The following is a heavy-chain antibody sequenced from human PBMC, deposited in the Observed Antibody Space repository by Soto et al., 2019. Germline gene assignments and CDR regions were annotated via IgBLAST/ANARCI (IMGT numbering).Heavy chain of an antibody. Sequence: QITLKESGPTLVKPTQTLTLTCTFSGFSLTTSGVGVGWIRQPPGKALECLALIYWDDDKRYSPSLKSRLTITKDTSKNQVVLTMTDMDPVETATYYWAHIPYPGGFDFWGQGTLVTVSS. CDR3: AHIPYPGGFDF. D-gene: IGHD3-16*01. CDR1: GFSLTTSGVG. CDR2: IYWDDDK. V-gene: IGHV2-5*02. J-gene: IGHJ4*02.